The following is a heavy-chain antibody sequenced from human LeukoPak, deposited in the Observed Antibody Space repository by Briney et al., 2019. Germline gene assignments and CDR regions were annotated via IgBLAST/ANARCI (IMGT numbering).Heavy chain of an antibody. J-gene: IGHJ3*02. Sequence: SQTLSLTCAVSGGSISSGGYYWSWIRQPPGKGLEWIGYIYYSGSTNYNPSLKSRVTISVDTSKNQFSLKLSSVTAADTAVYYCARARMGPYYYGSGNRGAFDIWGQGTMVTVSS. CDR1: GGSISSGGYY. D-gene: IGHD3-10*01. CDR3: ARARMGPYYYGSGNRGAFDI. V-gene: IGHV4-61*08. CDR2: IYYSGST.